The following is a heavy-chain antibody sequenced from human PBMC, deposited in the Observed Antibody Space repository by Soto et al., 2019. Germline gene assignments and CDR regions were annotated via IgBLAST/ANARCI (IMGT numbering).Heavy chain of an antibody. CDR1: GGTFSSYA. CDR2: IIPNFGTA. Sequence: QVQLVQSGAEVKKPGSSVKVSCKASGGTFSSYAISWVRQAPGQGLEWMGGIIPNFGTANYAQKFQGRVTITADESTSTAYMELSSLRSEDTAVYYCARVGLGYCSSTSCYPVFDYWGQGTLVTVSS. J-gene: IGHJ4*02. CDR3: ARVGLGYCSSTSCYPVFDY. D-gene: IGHD2-2*01. V-gene: IGHV1-69*01.